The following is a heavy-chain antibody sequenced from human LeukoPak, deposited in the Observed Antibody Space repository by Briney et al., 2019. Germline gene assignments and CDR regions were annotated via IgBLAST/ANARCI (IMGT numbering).Heavy chain of an antibody. V-gene: IGHV1-8*03. J-gene: IGHJ6*04. CDR3: ARGRSAMRMDV. CDR1: GYTFSNYD. Sequence: ASVKVSCKASGYTFSNYDINWVRQATGQGLEGMGWMNPSSGSTAYAQKLQGRVTITRNTSISTAYMELCTLRFEDTAVYYCARGRSAMRMDVWGKGTTVTVSS. CDR2: MNPSSGST. D-gene: IGHD2-2*01.